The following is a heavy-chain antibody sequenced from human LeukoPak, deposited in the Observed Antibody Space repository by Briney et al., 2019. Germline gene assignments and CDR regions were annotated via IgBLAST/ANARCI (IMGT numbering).Heavy chain of an antibody. J-gene: IGHJ4*02. CDR1: GFTFSSYA. CDR2: ISGSGGST. D-gene: IGHD3-3*01. V-gene: IGHV3-23*01. CDR3: AKDALAWRFLEWWSDY. Sequence: PGGSLRLSCAASGFTFSSYAMSWVRQAPGKGLEWVSAISGSGGSTYYADSVKGRFTISRDNSKNTLYLQMNSLRAEDTAVYYCAKDALAWRFLEWWSDYWGQGTLVTVSS.